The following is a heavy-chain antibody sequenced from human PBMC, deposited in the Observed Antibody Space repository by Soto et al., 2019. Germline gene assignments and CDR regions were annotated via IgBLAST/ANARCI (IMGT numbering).Heavy chain of an antibody. V-gene: IGHV3-48*01. Sequence: EVQLVESGGGLVQPGGSLRLSCAASGFTFSSYSMNWVRQAPGKGLEWVSYISSATTTIYYADSVKGRFTIYRDNAKNSLYLQMNSLRADDTAVYYCARCIAAEGPKLDYWGQGTLVTVSS. D-gene: IGHD6-13*01. J-gene: IGHJ4*02. CDR2: ISSATTTI. CDR1: GFTFSSYS. CDR3: ARCIAAEGPKLDY.